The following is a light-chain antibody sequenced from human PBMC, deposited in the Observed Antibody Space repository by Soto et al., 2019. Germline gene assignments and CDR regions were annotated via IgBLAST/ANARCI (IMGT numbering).Light chain of an antibody. CDR2: GAS. Sequence: EIVLTQSPATLSLSPGERPTLSCRASQSVSSYLAWYQQKPGQAPGLLIYGASTRATGIPDRFSGSGSGTDFTLTISRLEPVDSAVYYCQQRSNWPITFGQGTKV. J-gene: IGKJ1*01. CDR3: QQRSNWPIT. V-gene: IGKV3-11*01. CDR1: QSVSSY.